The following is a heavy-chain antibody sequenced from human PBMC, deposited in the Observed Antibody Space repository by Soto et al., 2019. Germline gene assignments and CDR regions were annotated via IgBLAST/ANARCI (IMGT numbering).Heavy chain of an antibody. J-gene: IGHJ4*02. CDR3: AKAGKVRGVIYDY. D-gene: IGHD3-10*01. CDR2: ISGSGGRT. V-gene: IGHV3-23*01. Sequence: EVQLLESGGGLVQPGGSLRLSCAASGFTFSSYAMSWVRQAPGKRLEWVSAISGSGGRTYYADSVKGRFTISRDNSKNTLYMQMNSLRAEDTAVYYCAKAGKVRGVIYDYWGQGTLVTVSS. CDR1: GFTFSSYA.